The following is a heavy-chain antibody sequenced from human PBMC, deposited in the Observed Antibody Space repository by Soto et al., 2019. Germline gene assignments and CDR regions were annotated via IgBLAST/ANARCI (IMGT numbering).Heavy chain of an antibody. CDR2: MNPNSGNT. V-gene: IGHV1-8*01. D-gene: IGHD3-9*01. CDR3: ARGSTHIRYRSGYYMDV. J-gene: IGHJ6*03. CDR1: GYTFTSYD. Sequence: QVQLVQSGAEVKKPGASVKVSCKASGYTFTSYDINWVRQATGQGLEWMGWMNPNSGNTGYAQKFQGRVTMTRNTSITTAYMELSSLRSEETAVYYCARGSTHIRYRSGYYMDVWGKATTVTVSS.